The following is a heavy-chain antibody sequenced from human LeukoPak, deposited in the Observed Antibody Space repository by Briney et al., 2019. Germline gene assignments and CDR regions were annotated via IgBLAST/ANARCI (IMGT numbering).Heavy chain of an antibody. D-gene: IGHD1-26*01. CDR1: GFTIRSYA. CDR3: AKGFDSGSYHPFDY. Sequence: GGSLRLSCAASGFTIRSYAMSWVRQAPGKGLEWVSGISGSGGSTYYADSVKGRFTISRDNSKNTLYLQMNSLRAEDTAVYYCAKGFDSGSYHPFDYWGQGTLVTVSS. V-gene: IGHV3-23*01. J-gene: IGHJ4*02. CDR2: ISGSGGST.